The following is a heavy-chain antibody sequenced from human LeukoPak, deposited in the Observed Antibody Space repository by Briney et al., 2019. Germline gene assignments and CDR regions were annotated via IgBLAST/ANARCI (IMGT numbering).Heavy chain of an antibody. D-gene: IGHD6-19*01. Sequence: GGSLRLSCAASGFTFSSYGMHWVRQAPGKGLEWVAVIWYDGSNKYYADSVKGRFTISRDNSKNTLYLQMNSPRAEDTAVYYCARDQVAGSMNYYYGMDVWGQGTTVTVSS. CDR3: ARDQVAGSMNYYYGMDV. CDR2: IWYDGSNK. J-gene: IGHJ6*02. V-gene: IGHV3-33*01. CDR1: GFTFSSYG.